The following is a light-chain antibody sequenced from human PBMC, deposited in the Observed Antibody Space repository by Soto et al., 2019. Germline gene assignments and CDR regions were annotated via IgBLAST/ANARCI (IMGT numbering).Light chain of an antibody. Sequence: DTIMTQSPVILSVSPGERATLSCRASQSVSSYLAWYQQKPGQAPRLLIYDASNRATGIPARFSGSGSGTEFTLIISSLQSEDSAVYYCQQYNSWLWTFGQGTKVDIK. J-gene: IGKJ1*01. CDR2: DAS. CDR3: QQYNSWLWT. CDR1: QSVSSY. V-gene: IGKV3-15*01.